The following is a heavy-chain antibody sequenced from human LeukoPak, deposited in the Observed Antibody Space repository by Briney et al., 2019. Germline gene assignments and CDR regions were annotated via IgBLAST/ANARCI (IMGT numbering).Heavy chain of an antibody. J-gene: IGHJ6*02. Sequence: SETLSLTCTVSGGSIANYYWSWIRQPPGKGLEWIGYIYHSGSTNYNPSLERRVTISVDTSKNQFSLKLSSVTAADTAVYYCARATYDTQYGMDVWGQGTTVTVSS. CDR1: GGSIANYY. D-gene: IGHD3-9*01. CDR2: IYHSGST. V-gene: IGHV4-59*01. CDR3: ARATYDTQYGMDV.